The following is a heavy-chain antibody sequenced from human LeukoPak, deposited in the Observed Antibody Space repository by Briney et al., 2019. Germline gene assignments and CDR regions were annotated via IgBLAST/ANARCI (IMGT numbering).Heavy chain of an antibody. D-gene: IGHD1-26*01. Sequence: GGSLRLSCAASGFTVSSNYMSWVRQAPGKGLEWVSVIYSGGNTYYADSVKGRFTISRANSKNTLFLQMDSLRADDTAVYYCARGGRAGWSGSYEDSFDIWGQGTMVTVSS. J-gene: IGHJ3*02. CDR1: GFTVSSNY. CDR3: ARGGRAGWSGSYEDSFDI. V-gene: IGHV3-53*01. CDR2: IYSGGNT.